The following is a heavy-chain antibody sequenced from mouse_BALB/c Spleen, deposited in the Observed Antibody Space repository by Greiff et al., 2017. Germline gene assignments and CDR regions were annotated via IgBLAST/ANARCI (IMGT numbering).Heavy chain of an antibody. CDR3: AMRTERGFAY. J-gene: IGHJ3*01. V-gene: IGHV1S135*01. CDR1: GYAFTSYN. Sequence: EVKLMESGPELVKPGASVKVSCKASGYAFTSYNMYWVKQSHGKSLEWIGYIDPYDGGTSYNQKFKGKATLTVDKSSSTAYMHLNSLTSEDSAVYYCAMRTERGFAYWGQGTLVTVSA. CDR2: IDPYDGGT.